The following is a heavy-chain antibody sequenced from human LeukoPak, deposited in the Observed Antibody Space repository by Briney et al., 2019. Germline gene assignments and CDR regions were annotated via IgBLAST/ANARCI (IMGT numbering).Heavy chain of an antibody. D-gene: IGHD4-23*01. V-gene: IGHV3-23*01. CDR2: ISNSGVST. Sequence: GGSLRLSCAASGFTFSSYAMSWVRQAPGKGLEWVSVISNSGVSTYYADSVKGRFTISRDNPKNTLYLQMNSLRAEDTAVYYCAKYKISTVTLDYWGQGTLVTVSS. CDR3: AKYKISTVTLDY. CDR1: GFTFSSYA. J-gene: IGHJ4*02.